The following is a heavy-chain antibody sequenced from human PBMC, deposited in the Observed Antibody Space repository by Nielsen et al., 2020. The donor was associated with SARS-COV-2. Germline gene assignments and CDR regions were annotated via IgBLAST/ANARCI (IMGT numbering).Heavy chain of an antibody. J-gene: IGHJ6*02. CDR1: GGTFSSYA. V-gene: IGHV1-46*01. Sequence: ASVKVSCKASGGTFSSYAISWVRQAPGQGLEWIGIITPIGATTTYARKFEGRVTLTRDTSTSTVYMELRSLRSDDTAVYYCARDHPVALRYFDWLLFFRHSTYYYYGMDVWGQGTTVTVSS. CDR3: ARDHPVALRYFDWLLFFRHSTYYYYGMDV. D-gene: IGHD3-9*01. CDR2: ITPIGATT.